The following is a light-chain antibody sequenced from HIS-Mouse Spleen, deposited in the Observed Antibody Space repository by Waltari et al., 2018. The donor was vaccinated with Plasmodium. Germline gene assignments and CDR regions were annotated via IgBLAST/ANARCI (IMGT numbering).Light chain of an antibody. J-gene: IGLJ3*02. CDR3: YSTDSSGNHRV. CDR2: EDS. Sequence: SYVLTQPPSVSVAPGQTARITCSGDALPKQYAYLYQQKSGQAPVLVIYEDSKRPSGIPERFSGSSSGTMATLTISGAQVEDEADYYCYSTDSSGNHRVFGGGTKLTVL. CDR1: ALPKQY. V-gene: IGLV3-10*01.